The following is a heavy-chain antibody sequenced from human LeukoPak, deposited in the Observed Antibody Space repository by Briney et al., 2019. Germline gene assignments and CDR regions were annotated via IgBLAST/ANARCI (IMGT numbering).Heavy chain of an antibody. CDR3: ARHRYFYFDL. Sequence: GGSLRLSCAASGFTFSLHYMGWVRQTPGKGLEWVANIKEDGSDKFYVDSVKGRFTISKDNAKNSVHLQMNSLRAEDTAVYYCARHRYFYFDLWGQGTLVTVSS. CDR2: IKEDGSDK. V-gene: IGHV3-7*01. J-gene: IGHJ4*02. CDR1: GFTFSLHY. D-gene: IGHD1-1*01.